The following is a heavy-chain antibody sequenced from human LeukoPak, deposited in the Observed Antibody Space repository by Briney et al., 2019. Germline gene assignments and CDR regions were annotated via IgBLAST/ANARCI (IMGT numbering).Heavy chain of an antibody. J-gene: IGHJ4*02. V-gene: IGHV4-31*02. CDR3: ASVSAMVDY. D-gene: IGHD5-18*01. CDR2: IYYSGST. Sequence: SWVRQHPGKGLEWIGYIYYSGSTYYNPSLKSRVTISVDTSKNQFSLKLNSVTAADTAVYYCASVSAMVDYWGQGTLVTVSS.